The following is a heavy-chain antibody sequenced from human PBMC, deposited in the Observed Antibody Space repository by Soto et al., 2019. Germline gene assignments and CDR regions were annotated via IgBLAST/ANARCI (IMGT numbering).Heavy chain of an antibody. CDR2: ISSSGSTI. V-gene: IGHV3-48*03. Sequence: GGSLRLSCAASGFTFSSYEMNWVRQAPGKGLEWVSYISSSGSTIYYADSVKGRFTISRDNGENSVYLQMTSLRGEDTAVYHCARDRGYSTFDVWGQGTMVTVSS. CDR3: ARDRGYSTFDV. CDR1: GFTFSSYE. D-gene: IGHD1-26*01. J-gene: IGHJ3*01.